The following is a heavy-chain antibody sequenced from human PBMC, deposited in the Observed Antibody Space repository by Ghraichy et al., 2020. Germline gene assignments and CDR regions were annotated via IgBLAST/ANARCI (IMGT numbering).Heavy chain of an antibody. V-gene: IGHV3-30*18. D-gene: IGHD5-18*01. J-gene: IGHJ6*02. CDR3: AKDLGMDTAMVNSYYYGLDG. CDR2: ISYDGKTQ. Sequence: GESLNISCAASGFTFSSFAMHWVRQAPGKGLEWVALISYDGKTQYYADSVKGRFSISRDKSKKTLYLEISTLRPEDTAMFYCAKDLGMDTAMVNSYYYGLDGWGQGSTVFVAS. CDR1: GFTFSSFA.